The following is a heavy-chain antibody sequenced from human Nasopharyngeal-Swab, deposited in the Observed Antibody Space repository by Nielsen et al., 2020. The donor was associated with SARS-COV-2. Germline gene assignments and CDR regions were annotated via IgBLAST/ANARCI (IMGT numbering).Heavy chain of an antibody. V-gene: IGHV1-46*01. D-gene: IGHD3-3*01. CDR2: INPSGGST. CDR3: ARRGHTIGGVIIGSDS. J-gene: IGHJ4*02. Sequence: ASVKVSCKASGYTFTDYDMHWVRQAPGQGLEWMGIINPSGGSTGYTRKLKGRVTMTRDTSTSTVYMELSSLRSEDTAVYYCARRGHTIGGVIIGSDSWGQGTLVTVSP. CDR1: GYTFTDYD.